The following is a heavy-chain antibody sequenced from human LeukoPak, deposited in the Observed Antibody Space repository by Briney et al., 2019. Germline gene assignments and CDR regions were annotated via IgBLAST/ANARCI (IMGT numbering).Heavy chain of an antibody. CDR2: IGTAGDT. V-gene: IGHV3-13*01. J-gene: IGHJ6*03. Sequence: PGGSLRLSCAASGFTFSSYDMHWVRQATGKGLEWVSAIGTAGDTYYPGSVKGRFTISRDNAKNTLYLQMNSLRAEDTAVYYCARDRVYYYYMDVWGKGTTVTISS. CDR3: ARDRVYYYYMDV. CDR1: GFTFSSYD.